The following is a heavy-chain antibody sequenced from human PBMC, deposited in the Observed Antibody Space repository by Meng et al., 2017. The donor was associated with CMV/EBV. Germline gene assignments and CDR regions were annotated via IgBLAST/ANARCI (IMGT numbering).Heavy chain of an antibody. V-gene: IGHV3-21*01. D-gene: IGHD6-13*01. CDR1: GFTISSYS. Sequence: GEALKISCAASGFTISSYSMNWVRQAPGKGLEWVSSISSSSSYIYYADSVNGRFIISRDNAKNSLYLQMNSLRAEDTAVYYCARVYIAAAGVSDYWGQGTLVTVSS. J-gene: IGHJ4*02. CDR3: ARVYIAAAGVSDY. CDR2: ISSSSSYI.